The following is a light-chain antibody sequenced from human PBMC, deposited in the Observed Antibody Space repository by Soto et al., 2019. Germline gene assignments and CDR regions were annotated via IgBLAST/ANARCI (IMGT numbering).Light chain of an antibody. V-gene: IGKV3-20*01. CDR3: QQFGGSSYS. CDR1: QSVSSNY. J-gene: IGKJ2*03. CDR2: GAS. Sequence: ESVLTQSPGTLSLSPGERATLSCRASQSVSSNYLAWYQQKPGQAPRLLIYGASTRATGIPDRFSGSGSGTDFTLSISSLEPEDFAVYYCQQFGGSSYSFGQGTKLEIK.